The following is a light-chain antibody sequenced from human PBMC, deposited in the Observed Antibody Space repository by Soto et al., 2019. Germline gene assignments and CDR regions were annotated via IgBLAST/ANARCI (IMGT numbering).Light chain of an antibody. Sequence: DIVMTQSPDSLAVSLGERATINCKSSQSVLYSSDNKNYLAWYQHKPGQPPKLLIYWASTRESGVPERFSGSGSGTDFTLTISSLQAEDVAVYYCQQYYSTPRTFGQGTKVDIK. CDR3: QQYYSTPRT. CDR2: WAS. J-gene: IGKJ1*01. V-gene: IGKV4-1*01. CDR1: QSVLYSSDNKNY.